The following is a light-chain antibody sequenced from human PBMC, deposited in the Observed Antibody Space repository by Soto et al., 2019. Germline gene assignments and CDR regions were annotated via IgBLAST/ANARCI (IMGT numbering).Light chain of an antibody. CDR3: SSYTSSSTYV. J-gene: IGLJ1*01. CDR1: SSDVPGYNC. Sequence: QSVLTQPASVSGSPGQSITISCTGSSSDVPGYNCVSWYQQHPGKAPKLMIYHVSNRPSGISNRFSGSKSGNTASLTISGLQAEDEADYYCSSYTSSSTYVFGTGTKVTVL. CDR2: HVS. V-gene: IGLV2-14*01.